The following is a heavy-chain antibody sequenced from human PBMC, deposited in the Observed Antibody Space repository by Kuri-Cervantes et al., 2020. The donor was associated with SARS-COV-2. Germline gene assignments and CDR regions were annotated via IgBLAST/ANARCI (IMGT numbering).Heavy chain of an antibody. J-gene: IGHJ4*02. V-gene: IGHV3-74*01. Sequence: GGSLRLSCAASGFTFSGHWMHWVRQAPGKGLVWVSRINSDGSSTSYADSVKGRFTLSRDNAKNMLFLQMNSLRAEDTAVYYCVRDGDHWNFDYWGQGTLVTVSS. D-gene: IGHD1-1*01. CDR3: VRDGDHWNFDY. CDR2: INSDGSST. CDR1: GFTFSGHW.